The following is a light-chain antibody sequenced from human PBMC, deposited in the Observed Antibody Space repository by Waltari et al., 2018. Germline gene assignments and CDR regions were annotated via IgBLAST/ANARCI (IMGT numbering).Light chain of an antibody. Sequence: QSALTQPASVSGSPGQSITISCTGTSRDVGGYNYVSWYQQHPGQAPNLMIYDVSNRPSGVSNRFSGSKSGNTASLTISGLQAEDEADYYCSSYTSSSTSFGGGTKLTIL. CDR3: SSYTSSSTS. J-gene: IGLJ2*01. CDR2: DVS. CDR1: SRDVGGYNY. V-gene: IGLV2-14*03.